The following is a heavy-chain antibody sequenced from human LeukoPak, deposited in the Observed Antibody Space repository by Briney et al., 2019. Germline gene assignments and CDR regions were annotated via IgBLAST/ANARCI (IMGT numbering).Heavy chain of an antibody. Sequence: SETLSLTCAVYGGSFSGYYWSWIRQPPGKGLEWIGEINHSGSTNYIPSLKSRVTISVDTSKNQFSLKLSSVTAADTAVYYCARGPYNIVVVPAAKTTSDYFQHWGQGTLVTVSS. D-gene: IGHD2-2*01. CDR2: INHSGST. CDR3: ARGPYNIVVVPAAKTTSDYFQH. J-gene: IGHJ1*01. V-gene: IGHV4-34*01. CDR1: GGSFSGYY.